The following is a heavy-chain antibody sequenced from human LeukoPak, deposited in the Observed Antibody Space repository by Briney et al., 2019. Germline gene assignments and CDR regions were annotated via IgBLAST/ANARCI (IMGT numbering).Heavy chain of an antibody. Sequence: GGSLRLSCAASEFTFGSYSMNWVRQAPGKGLEWVSYVSSSSVTIYYADSVKGRFTVSRDNAKNSLYLQMNSLRAEDTAVYYCARGGPYSSGWYSIPPGAGYFQHWGQGTLVTVSS. CDR1: EFTFGSYS. CDR3: ARGGPYSSGWYSIPPGAGYFQH. CDR2: VSSSSVTI. D-gene: IGHD6-19*01. J-gene: IGHJ1*01. V-gene: IGHV3-48*01.